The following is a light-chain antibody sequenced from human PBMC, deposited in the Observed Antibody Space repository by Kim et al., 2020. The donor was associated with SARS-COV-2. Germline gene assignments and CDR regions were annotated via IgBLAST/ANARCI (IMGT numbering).Light chain of an antibody. V-gene: IGLV3-19*01. J-gene: IGLJ2*01. Sequence: VALGQTVRITCQGDRLRSYYATWYQQKPGQAPILVIYGKNNRPSGIPDRFSGSSSGNTASLTITGTQAGDEADYYCNSRDSNDNVVFGGGTQLTVL. CDR2: GKN. CDR3: NSRDSNDNVV. CDR1: RLRSYY.